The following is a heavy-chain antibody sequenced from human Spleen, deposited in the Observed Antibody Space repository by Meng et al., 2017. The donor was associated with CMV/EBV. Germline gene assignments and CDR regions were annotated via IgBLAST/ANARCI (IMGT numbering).Heavy chain of an antibody. CDR1: GYSISSGYY. V-gene: IGHV4-38-2*02. J-gene: IGHJ3*02. CDR3: ARVREVVVVFTTLAYDI. D-gene: IGHD2-15*01. Sequence: GSLRLSCTVSGYSISSGYYWGWIRQPPGKGLEWIGSIYHSGSTYYNPSLKSRVTISEDTSKNQFSLNLSSLTAADTAVYYCARVREVVVVFTTLAYDIWGQGTMVTVSS. CDR2: IYHSGST.